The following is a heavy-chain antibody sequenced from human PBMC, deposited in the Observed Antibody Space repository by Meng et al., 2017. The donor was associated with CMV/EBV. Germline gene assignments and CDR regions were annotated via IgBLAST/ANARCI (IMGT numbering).Heavy chain of an antibody. Sequence: SLKVSCKASGGTFSSYAISWVRQAPGQGLEWMGGIIPILGIANYAQKFQGRVTITVDKSTSTAYMELSSLRSEDTAVYYCAREPTEEFPVPAAHQYYYYGMDVWGQGTTVTVSS. CDR1: GGTFSSYA. J-gene: IGHJ6*02. CDR3: AREPTEEFPVPAAHQYYYYGMDV. D-gene: IGHD2-2*01. CDR2: IIPILGIA. V-gene: IGHV1-69*10.